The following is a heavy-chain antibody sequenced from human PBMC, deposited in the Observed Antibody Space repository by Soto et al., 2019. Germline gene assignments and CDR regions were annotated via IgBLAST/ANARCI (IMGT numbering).Heavy chain of an antibody. D-gene: IGHD3-10*01. V-gene: IGHV4-4*02. Sequence: QVQLQESGPGLVKPSGTLSLTCAVSGGSISSNNWWSWVRQPPGKGLEWMGEIYHSGSTNYNPSLKSRVTISVDTSKNQFSLKLSSVTAADTAVYYCARVKASGVNFDYWGQGTLVTVSS. CDR3: ARVKASGVNFDY. CDR2: IYHSGST. CDR1: GGSISSNNW. J-gene: IGHJ4*02.